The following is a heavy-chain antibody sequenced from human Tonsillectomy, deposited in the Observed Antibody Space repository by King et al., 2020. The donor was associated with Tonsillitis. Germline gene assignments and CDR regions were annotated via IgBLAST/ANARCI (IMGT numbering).Heavy chain of an antibody. J-gene: IGHJ4*02. V-gene: IGHV3-30-3*01. CDR1: GFTFSIYA. Sequence: QVQLVESGGGVVQPGRSLRLSCAASGFTFSIYAMHWVRQAPGKGLEWVAVISNDGSNKNYADSVKGRFTISRDNSKNTLYLQMNSLRPEDTAVYYCGRFSGGPCYSRCERYYFDYWGQGTLVTVSS. CDR2: ISNDGSNK. CDR3: GRFSGGPCYSRCERYYFDY. D-gene: IGHD2-15*01.